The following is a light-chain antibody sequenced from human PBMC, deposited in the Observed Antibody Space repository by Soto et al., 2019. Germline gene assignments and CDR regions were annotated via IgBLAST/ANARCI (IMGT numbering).Light chain of an antibody. V-gene: IGLV2-8*01. CDR3: SSYAGXSNV. J-gene: IGLJ1*01. Sequence: QSSLSQPPSASGSPGQSVAISCTGTSSDVCGYNYFSWYQQHPGKSPKLTIYEVNKRPSGVPDRFSGSKSGNTASLNVSGLQAEDEADYYRSSYAGXSNVLGNGTKVXV. CDR1: SSDVCGYNY. CDR2: EVN.